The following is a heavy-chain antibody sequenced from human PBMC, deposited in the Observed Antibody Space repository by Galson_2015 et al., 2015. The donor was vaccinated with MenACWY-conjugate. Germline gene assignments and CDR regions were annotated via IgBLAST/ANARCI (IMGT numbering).Heavy chain of an antibody. CDR3: ARDAGTIPNV. CDR2: IFYSGTT. Sequence: LSLTCTVSGDPINSYYWNWIRQPPGKGLEWIGYIFYSGTTKYNLSLNSRVTISLDTSKNQFSLKVRSVTAADSGVYFCARDAGTIPNVWGQGTTVAVSS. J-gene: IGHJ6*02. V-gene: IGHV4-59*01. D-gene: IGHD4/OR15-4a*01. CDR1: GDPINSYY.